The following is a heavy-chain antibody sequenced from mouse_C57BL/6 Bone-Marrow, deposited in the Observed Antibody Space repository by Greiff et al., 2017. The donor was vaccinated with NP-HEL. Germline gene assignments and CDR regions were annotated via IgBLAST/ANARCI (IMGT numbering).Heavy chain of an antibody. CDR2: ISSGGSYT. Sequence: EVQRVESGGDLVKPGGSLKLSCAASGFTFSSYGMSWVRQTPDKRLEWVATISSGGSYTYYPDSVKGRFTISRDNAKNTLYLQMSSLKSEDTAMYYCAQDYYGRGYFDYWGQGTTLTVSS. CDR1: GFTFSSYG. V-gene: IGHV5-6*01. D-gene: IGHD1-1*01. J-gene: IGHJ2*01. CDR3: AQDYYGRGYFDY.